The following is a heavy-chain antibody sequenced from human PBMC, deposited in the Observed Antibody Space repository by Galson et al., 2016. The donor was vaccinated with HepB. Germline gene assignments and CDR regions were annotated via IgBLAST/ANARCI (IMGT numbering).Heavy chain of an antibody. Sequence: SVKVSCKASGYTFNKYDINWVRQATGQGLEWMGWMNPDIGKTGYGEKFQGRVTMTGDTSISTAYMELSSLTPEDTAVYYCARGRGGWITIFGRAFEIWGQGTKVAVSS. D-gene: IGHD3-3*01. CDR2: MNPDIGKT. J-gene: IGHJ3*02. CDR3: ARGRGGWITIFGRAFEI. CDR1: GYTFNKYD. V-gene: IGHV1-8*01.